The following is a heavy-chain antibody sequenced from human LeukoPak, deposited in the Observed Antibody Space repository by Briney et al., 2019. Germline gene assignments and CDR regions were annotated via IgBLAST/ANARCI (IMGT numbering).Heavy chain of an antibody. CDR3: ARVSSHYCYYMDI. V-gene: IGHV4-59*01. CDR2: IYYSGST. CDR1: GGSISSYY. J-gene: IGHJ6*03. Sequence: PSQTLSLTCTVSGGSISSYYWSWIRQPPGKGLEWIGYIYYSGSTNYNPSLKSRVTISVDTSKNQFSLKLSSVTAADTAVYYCARVSSHYCYYMDIWGKGTPVPVSS. D-gene: IGHD3-16*02.